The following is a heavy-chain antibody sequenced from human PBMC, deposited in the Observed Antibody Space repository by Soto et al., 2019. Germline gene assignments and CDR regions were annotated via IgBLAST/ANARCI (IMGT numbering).Heavy chain of an antibody. Sequence: ASVKVPCKASGYTFTSYGISWVRQAPGQGLEWMGWISAYNGNTNYAQKLQGRVTMTTDTSTSTAYMELRSVTAADTAVYYCARLKSFGTTSAGQNYHYGMDVWGQGTTVTVSS. D-gene: IGHD3-16*01. CDR2: ISAYNGNT. J-gene: IGHJ6*02. CDR1: GYTFTSYG. V-gene: IGHV1-18*01. CDR3: ARLKSFGTTSAGQNYHYGMDV.